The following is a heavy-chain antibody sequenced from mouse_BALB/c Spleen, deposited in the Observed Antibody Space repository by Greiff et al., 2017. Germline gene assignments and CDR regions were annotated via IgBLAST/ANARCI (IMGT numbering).Heavy chain of an antibody. CDR3: ARDMLLRFDY. CDR2: IRNKANGYTT. V-gene: IGHV7-3*02. CDR1: GFTFTDYY. Sequence: EVQVVESGGGLVQPGGSLRLSCATSGFTFTDYYMSWVRQPPGKALEWLGFIRNKANGYTTEYSASVKGRFTISRDNSQSILYLQMNTLRAEDSATYYCARDMLLRFDYWGQGTTLTVSS. J-gene: IGHJ2*01. D-gene: IGHD1-1*01.